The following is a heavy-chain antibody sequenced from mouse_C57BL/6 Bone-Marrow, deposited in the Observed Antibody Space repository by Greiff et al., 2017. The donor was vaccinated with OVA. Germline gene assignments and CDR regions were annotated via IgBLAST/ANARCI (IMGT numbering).Heavy chain of an antibody. CDR2: ISNGGGST. CDR3: ARQGPGYFDV. J-gene: IGHJ1*03. Sequence: EVMLVESGGGLVQPGGSLKLSCAASGFTFSDYYMYWVRQTPEKRLEWVAYISNGGGSTYYPDTVKGRFTISRDNAKNTLYLQMRRQKSEDTAMYYCARQGPGYFDVWGTGTTVTVSS. V-gene: IGHV5-12*01. CDR1: GFTFSDYY.